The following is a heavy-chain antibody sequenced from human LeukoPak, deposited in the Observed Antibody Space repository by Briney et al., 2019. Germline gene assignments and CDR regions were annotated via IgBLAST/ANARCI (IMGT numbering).Heavy chain of an antibody. CDR3: ARGPQWSGDSYYIDV. CDR1: GYTFTNFV. CDR2: INPNSGNT. J-gene: IGHJ6*03. V-gene: IGHV1-8*01. D-gene: IGHD3-10*01. Sequence: ASVKVSCKASGYTFTNFVINWVRQAPGQGLEWMGWINPNSGNTGYAQKFQGRVTMTMNTSITTAYMELSSLISEDTAVYYCARGPQWSGDSYYIDVWGRGTTVTVSS.